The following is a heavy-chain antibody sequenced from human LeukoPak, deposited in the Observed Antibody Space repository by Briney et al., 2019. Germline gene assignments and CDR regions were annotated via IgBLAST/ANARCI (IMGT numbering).Heavy chain of an antibody. D-gene: IGHD2-2*01. CDR3: ARVGIPAAIFDAFDI. Sequence: GGSLRLSCAASGFTFSSFAMSWVRQAPGEGLEWVSAMSGSGGMTYSADSVKGRFTISRDNSKDTLYLQMNSLRAEDTAVYYCARVGIPAAIFDAFDIWGQGTMVTVSS. V-gene: IGHV3-23*01. CDR1: GFTFSSFA. CDR2: MSGSGGMT. J-gene: IGHJ3*02.